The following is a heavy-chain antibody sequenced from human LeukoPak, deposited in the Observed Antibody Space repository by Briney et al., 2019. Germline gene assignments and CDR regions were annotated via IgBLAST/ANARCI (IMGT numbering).Heavy chain of an antibody. Sequence: SETLSLTCTVSGGSISSYYWSWIRQPPGKGLEWIGYIYYSGNTNYNPSLKSRVTISVDTSRNQFSLKLSSVTAADTAVYYCARGRNSGSYPFDYWGQGTLVTVSS. CDR1: GGSISSYY. CDR3: ARGRNSGSYPFDY. V-gene: IGHV4-59*01. J-gene: IGHJ4*02. D-gene: IGHD1-26*01. CDR2: IYYSGNT.